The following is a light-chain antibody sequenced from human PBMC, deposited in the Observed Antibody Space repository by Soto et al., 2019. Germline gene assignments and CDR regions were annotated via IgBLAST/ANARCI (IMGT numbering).Light chain of an antibody. Sequence: DSPMTQSPSSLSASVGDRVTITCRTSQSISSYLNWYQQKPGKAPKLLIYAASSLQSGVPSRFSGSGSGTDFNLPISSLQPDDFATYYCQQSYSTPPWTVGQGTKVEIK. V-gene: IGKV1-39*01. CDR3: QQSYSTPPWT. J-gene: IGKJ1*01. CDR1: QSISSY. CDR2: AAS.